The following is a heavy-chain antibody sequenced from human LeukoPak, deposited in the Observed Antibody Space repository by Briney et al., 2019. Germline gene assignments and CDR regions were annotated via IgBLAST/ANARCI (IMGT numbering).Heavy chain of an antibody. CDR2: INHSGST. D-gene: IGHD3-3*01. Sequence: SETLSLTCAVYGGSFSGYYWSWIRQPPGKGLEWIGEINHSGSTNYNPSLKSRVTISVDTSKNQFSLKLSSVTAADTAVYYCARGEIWYYDFWSGYPYWGQGTLVTVSS. V-gene: IGHV4-34*01. CDR3: ARGEIWYYDFWSGYPY. CDR1: GGSFSGYY. J-gene: IGHJ4*02.